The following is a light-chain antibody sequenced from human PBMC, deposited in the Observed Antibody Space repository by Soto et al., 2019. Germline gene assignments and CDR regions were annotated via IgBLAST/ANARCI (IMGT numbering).Light chain of an antibody. J-gene: IGKJ1*01. V-gene: IGKV1-9*01. CDR3: QQLNSYPWT. CDR1: QGISSY. CDR2: AAS. Sequence: DIQLTQSPSFLSASVGDRVTITCRASQGISSYLAWYQQKPGKAPKLLIYAASTLQSGVPSRFSGSGYGTEFTLTISSLQPEDFATYYCQQLNSYPWTFGKGTKVEIK.